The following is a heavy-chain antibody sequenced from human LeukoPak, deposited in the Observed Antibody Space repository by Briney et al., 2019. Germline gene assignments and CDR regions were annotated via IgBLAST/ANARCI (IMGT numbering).Heavy chain of an antibody. CDR1: GFPFSSYW. Sequence: GGSLRLSCVASGFPFSSYWMTWVRQDPGKGLEWVADIKQDGSKKSYVDSVKGRFTISRDNAKNSLYLQMNSLRAEDTAIYYCTRVGYIDEGIDYWGQGTLVTVSS. D-gene: IGHD5-24*01. J-gene: IGHJ4*02. CDR2: IKQDGSKK. CDR3: TRVGYIDEGIDY. V-gene: IGHV3-7*04.